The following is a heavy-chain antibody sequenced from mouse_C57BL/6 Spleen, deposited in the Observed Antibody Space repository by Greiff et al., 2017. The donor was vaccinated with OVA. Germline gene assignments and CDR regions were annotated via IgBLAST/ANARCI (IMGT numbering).Heavy chain of an antibody. CDR1: GYSITSGYY. CDR2: ISYDGSN. CDR3: ATIVTTGYYFDY. D-gene: IGHD2-5*01. Sequence: EVKLQESGPGLVKPSQSLSLTCSVTGYSITSGYYWNWIRQFPGNKLEWMGYISYDGSNNYNPSLKNRISITRDTSKNQFFLKLNSVTTEDTATYYCATIVTTGYYFDYWGQGTTLTVSS. J-gene: IGHJ2*01. V-gene: IGHV3-6*01.